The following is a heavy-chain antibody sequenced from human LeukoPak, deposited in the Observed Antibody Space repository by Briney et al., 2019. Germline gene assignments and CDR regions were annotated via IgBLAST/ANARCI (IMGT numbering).Heavy chain of an antibody. CDR2: INHSGTT. D-gene: IGHD3/OR15-3a*01. CDR1: GGSFSGYY. Sequence: PSETLSLTCAVYGGSFSGYYWSWIRQPPGKGLEWIGEINHSGTTNYNPSLKSRVTISRDTSKNQFSLNLISVTAADTAMYYCARQTGSGLFILPGGQGTLVTVSS. J-gene: IGHJ4*02. CDR3: ARQTGSGLFILP. V-gene: IGHV4-34*01.